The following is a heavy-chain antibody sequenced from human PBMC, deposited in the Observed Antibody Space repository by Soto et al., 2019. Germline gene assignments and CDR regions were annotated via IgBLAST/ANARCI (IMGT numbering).Heavy chain of an antibody. CDR2: IYHSGTT. V-gene: IGHV4-4*02. D-gene: IGHD6-13*01. CDR3: AFPATADFDY. CDR1: GCSISSTNW. Sequence: VQLQESGPGLVKPSGTLSLTCAVSGCSISSTNWWTWVRQYPGRGLEWSGEIYHSGTTNYSPSHKSRVNIDVDMTMNHLSLTRISVTVADTSVYYCAFPATADFDYWGKGILATISS. J-gene: IGHJ4*02.